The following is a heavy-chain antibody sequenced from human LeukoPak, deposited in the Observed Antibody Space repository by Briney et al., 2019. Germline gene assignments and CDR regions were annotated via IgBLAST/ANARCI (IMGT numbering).Heavy chain of an antibody. V-gene: IGHV3-7*01. D-gene: IGHD6-19*01. J-gene: IGHJ5*02. CDR3: AREGGSGCYSGWFDP. CDR2: IKKDGTEK. Sequence: GGSLRLSCAASGFTFSSYWMSWVRQAPGKGLEWVANIKKDGTEKKYVDSVKGRFTISRDNAKNSLYLQMKSMRAEDTALYYYAREGGSGCYSGWFDPWGQGTLVTVSS. CDR1: GFTFSSYW.